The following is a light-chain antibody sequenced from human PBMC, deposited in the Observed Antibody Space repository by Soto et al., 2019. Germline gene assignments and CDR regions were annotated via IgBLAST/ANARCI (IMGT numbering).Light chain of an antibody. Sequence: EIVLTQSPATLSFSPGERATLSCRASQSVSSYLAWYQQKPGQAPRLLIYDASNWATGIPARFSGSGSGTDFTLTISSLEPEDFAVYNCQQRSNWPQTFGQGTKVDIK. CDR2: DAS. CDR1: QSVSSY. V-gene: IGKV3-11*01. J-gene: IGKJ1*01. CDR3: QQRSNWPQT.